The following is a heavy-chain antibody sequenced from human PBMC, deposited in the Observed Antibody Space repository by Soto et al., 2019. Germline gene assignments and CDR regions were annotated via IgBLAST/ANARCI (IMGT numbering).Heavy chain of an antibody. Sequence: GQLVGSGGGVVQSGRSLRLSCAASGFTLSTYGMHWVRQAPGKGLEWVAYINSGGSLIYYAASVKGRFTISRDNYKDSVYLQMNSLRADDTALYYCARETSYGQSATIVGEFWGQGTLVTVSS. CDR2: INSGGSLI. CDR3: ARETSYGQSATIVGEF. J-gene: IGHJ4*02. CDR1: GFTLSTYG. V-gene: IGHV3-48*01. D-gene: IGHD3-10*01.